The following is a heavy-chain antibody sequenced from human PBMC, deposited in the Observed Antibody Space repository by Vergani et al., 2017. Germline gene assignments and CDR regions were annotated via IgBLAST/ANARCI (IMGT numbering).Heavy chain of an antibody. J-gene: IGHJ4*02. CDR1: GFTFSSYG. CDR2: ISYDGSNK. CDR3: AKDRQYYYDSSGIFDY. D-gene: IGHD3-22*01. V-gene: IGHV3-30*18. Sequence: VQLVESGGGLVQPGRSLRLSCAASGFTFSSYGMHWVRQAPGKGLEWVAVISYDGSNKYYADSVKGRFTISRDNSKNTLYLQMNSLRAEDTAVYYCAKDRQYYYDSSGIFDYWGQGTLVTVSS.